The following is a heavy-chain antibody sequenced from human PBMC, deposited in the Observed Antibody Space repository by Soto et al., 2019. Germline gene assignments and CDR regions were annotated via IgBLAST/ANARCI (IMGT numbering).Heavy chain of an antibody. CDR1: GFTFSSYA. CDR3: ARDHVITVTTSGATEDAADTYGMDV. D-gene: IGHD4-4*01. V-gene: IGHV3-30-3*01. J-gene: IGHJ6*02. CDR2: ISYDGSNK. Sequence: QVQLVESGGGVVQPGRSLRLSCAASGFTFSSYAMHWVRQAPGKGLEWVAVISYDGSNKYYADSVKGRFTISRDNSKNTLYLQMNCLRAEDTAVYYCARDHVITVTTSGATEDAADTYGMDVWGQGTTVTVSS.